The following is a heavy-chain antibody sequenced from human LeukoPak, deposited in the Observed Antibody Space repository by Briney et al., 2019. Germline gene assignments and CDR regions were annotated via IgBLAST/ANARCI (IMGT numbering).Heavy chain of an antibody. J-gene: IGHJ5*02. Sequence: GESLRISCKGSGYSFTSYWIGWVRQMPGKGLEWMGIIYPGDSDTRYSPSFQGQVTISADKSISTAYLQWSSLKASDTAMYYCARQGASQYDWFDPWGQGTLVTVSS. CDR3: ARQGASQYDWFDP. V-gene: IGHV5-51*01. D-gene: IGHD4/OR15-4a*01. CDR2: IYPGDSDT. CDR1: GYSFTSYW.